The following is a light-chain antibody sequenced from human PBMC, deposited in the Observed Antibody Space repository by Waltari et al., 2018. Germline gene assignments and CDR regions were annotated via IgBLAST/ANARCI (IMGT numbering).Light chain of an antibody. Sequence: CRPPQRVARSLCPYPQKHGQAPRLLIYAAATKATGTPDIFGSGGSSTDFSLTLSRLCLEDFAVYYCQMYVLLQVTFDQGTKVEI. CDR2: AAA. CDR3: QMYVLLQVT. V-gene: IGKV3-20*01. J-gene: IGKJ1*01. CDR1: QRVARS.